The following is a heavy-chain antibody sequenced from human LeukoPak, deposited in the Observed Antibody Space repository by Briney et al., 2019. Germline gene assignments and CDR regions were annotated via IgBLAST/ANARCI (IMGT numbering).Heavy chain of an antibody. CDR3: ASTGSG. J-gene: IGHJ4*02. Sequence: GGSLRLSCAASGFTFSNYSMSWVRQAPGKGLEWVANIKQDGSEKYYVDSVKGRFTISRDNAKNSVYLQMNSLRGEDTAVYYCASTGSGWGQGTLVTVSS. V-gene: IGHV3-7*01. CDR1: GFTFSNYS. D-gene: IGHD3-10*01. CDR2: IKQDGSEK.